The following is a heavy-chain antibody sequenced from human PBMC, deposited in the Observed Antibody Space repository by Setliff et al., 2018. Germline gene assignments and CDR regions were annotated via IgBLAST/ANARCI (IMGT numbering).Heavy chain of an antibody. D-gene: IGHD4-17*01. Sequence: ASVKVSCKASGYSFTDYYMHWVRQVPGRGLEWMGWINPKSGGTRYAQKFQGRVTMTRDTSISTAYMDLSRLTSDDTAVYYCARVAYGLEYFQYWGQGTLVTVSS. CDR3: ARVAYGLEYFQY. V-gene: IGHV1-2*02. J-gene: IGHJ1*01. CDR1: GYSFTDYY. CDR2: INPKSGGT.